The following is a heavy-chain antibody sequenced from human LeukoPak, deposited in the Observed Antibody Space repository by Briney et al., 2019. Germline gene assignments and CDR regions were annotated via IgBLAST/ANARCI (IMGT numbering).Heavy chain of an antibody. CDR3: ARGRGYCSSTTCYEAFDI. V-gene: IGHV3-66*02. Sequence: GGSLRLSCAASGFTVSSNYISRVHQAPGKGLELVSLIYSDGSTYYADSVKGQFTVSRDNSKDTLYIQMNSLRAEDTAVYYCARGRGYCSSTTCYEAFDIWGQGTMVTVSS. J-gene: IGHJ3*02. CDR2: IYSDGST. D-gene: IGHD2-2*01. CDR1: GFTVSSNY.